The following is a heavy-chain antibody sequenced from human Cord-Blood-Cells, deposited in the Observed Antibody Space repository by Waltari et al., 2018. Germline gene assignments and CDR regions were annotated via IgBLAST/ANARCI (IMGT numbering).Heavy chain of an antibody. CDR2: ISSSSSTI. V-gene: IGHV3-48*02. J-gene: IGHJ4*02. CDR1: GFPFSSYS. Sequence: EVQLVESGGGLVQPGGSLRLSCAASGFPFSSYSLNWVRQAPGKGLEWVSYISSSSSTIYYADSVKGRFTISRDNAKNSLYLQMNSLRDEDTAVYYCARDNEDSSSFDYWGQGTLVTVSS. CDR3: ARDNEDSSSFDY. D-gene: IGHD6-6*01.